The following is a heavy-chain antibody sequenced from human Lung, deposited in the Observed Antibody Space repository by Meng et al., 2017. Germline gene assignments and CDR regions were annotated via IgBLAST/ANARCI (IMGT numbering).Heavy chain of an antibody. CDR2: IDPNNDHT. D-gene: IGHD6-13*01. CDR3: ARDEDISSAGKLFGDY. J-gene: IGHJ4*02. CDR1: EYLFAPYW. V-gene: IGHV1-2*06. Sequence: QVQLVEAGPEVKKPGASVKLSCTHPEYLFAPYWHHWLRQAPGQGLEWMGRIDPNNDHTQYAQNSQGRVTMTSDTSISTVYMELNGLRSDDTAVYYCARDEDISSAGKLFGDYWGQGALVTVSS.